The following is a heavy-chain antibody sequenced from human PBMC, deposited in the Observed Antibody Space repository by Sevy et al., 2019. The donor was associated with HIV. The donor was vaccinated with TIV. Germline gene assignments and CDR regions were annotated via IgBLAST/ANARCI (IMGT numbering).Heavy chain of an antibody. V-gene: IGHV1-18*01. J-gene: IGHJ5*02. D-gene: IGHD2-21*01. CDR1: GYTFTNYG. CDR3: ARDFVVGSSGPNWFDP. CDR2: ISAYNGNT. Sequence: ASVKVSCKASGYTFTNYGISWVRQAPGQGLEWMGWISAYNGNTNYAQKLQDRVTMTTDTSTSTAHMELRSLRSDDTAIYYCARDFVVGSSGPNWFDPWGQGTLVTVSS.